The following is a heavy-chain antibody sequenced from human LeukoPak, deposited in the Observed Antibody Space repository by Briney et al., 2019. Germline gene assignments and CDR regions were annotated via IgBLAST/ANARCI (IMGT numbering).Heavy chain of an antibody. CDR1: GFTVSSNY. V-gene: IGHV3-53*01. CDR2: IYSGGST. J-gene: IGHJ4*02. D-gene: IGHD6-19*01. CDR3: AGGGAVAAYSQNDY. Sequence: GGSLRLSCAASGFTVSSNYMSWVRQAPGKGLEWVSVIYSGGSTYYADSVKGRFTISRDNSKNTLYLQMNSLRAEDTAVYYCAGGGAVAAYSQNDYWGQGTLVTVSP.